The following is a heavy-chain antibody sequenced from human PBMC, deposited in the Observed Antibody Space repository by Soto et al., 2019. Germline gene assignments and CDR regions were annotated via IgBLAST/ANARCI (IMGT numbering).Heavy chain of an antibody. CDR2: IGGSGDST. J-gene: IGHJ4*02. Sequence: GGSLRLSCAASGFTFSAYSMSWVRQAPGKGVEWVSTIGGSGDSTVYADSVKGRFTISRDNSKNTLFLQMHSLRAEDTAVYYCAKSTRNWSYGYLGYWGQGTLVTVSS. CDR3: AKSTRNWSYGYLGY. V-gene: IGHV3-23*01. CDR1: GFTFSAYS. D-gene: IGHD1-7*01.